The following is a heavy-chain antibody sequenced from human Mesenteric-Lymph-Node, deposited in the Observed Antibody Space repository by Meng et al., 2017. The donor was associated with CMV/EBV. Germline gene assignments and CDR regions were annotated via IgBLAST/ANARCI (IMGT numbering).Heavy chain of an antibody. CDR3: AKASYSGSYFP. Sequence: GESLKSSCAASGFTFSSYAMHWVRQTPGKGLEWVAFIRPDGSNQYYADSVKGRFTISRDNSKNTLYLQMNSLRAEDTAVYYCAKASYSGSYFPWGQGTLVTVSS. CDR1: GFTFSSYA. V-gene: IGHV3-30*02. J-gene: IGHJ5*02. CDR2: IRPDGSNQ. D-gene: IGHD1-26*01.